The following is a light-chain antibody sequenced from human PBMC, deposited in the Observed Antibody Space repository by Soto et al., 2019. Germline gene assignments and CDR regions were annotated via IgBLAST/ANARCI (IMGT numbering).Light chain of an antibody. CDR3: QQYEPSPQT. J-gene: IGKJ1*01. CDR1: QSMRSSS. V-gene: IGKV3-20*01. CDR2: GAS. Sequence: EIVLTQSTGTLSLSPGEGATLSCRASQSMRSSSLAWYQQKHSQAHRLLIYGASSRATCIPDMFSGSGSEQDITLTINRLEPEYFAVYYCQQYEPSPQTFGPGTKGEIK.